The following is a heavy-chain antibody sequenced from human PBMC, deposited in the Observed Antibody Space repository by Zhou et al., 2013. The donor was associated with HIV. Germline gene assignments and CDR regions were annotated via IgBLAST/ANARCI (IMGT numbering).Heavy chain of an antibody. CDR2: VNPNTGAT. CDR3: ARDKNPTVFDF. V-gene: IGHV1-2*02. CDR1: GGTFTLYT. J-gene: IGHJ4*02. Sequence: QVQLVQSGAEVKKPGSSVKVSCKASGGTFTLYTVTWVRRAPGQGLEWMACVNPNTGATHYAQSFKGRVTVTSYTSISTTYMKLTNLRSDDTAVYYCARDKNPTVFDFWGQGTLVTVSS.